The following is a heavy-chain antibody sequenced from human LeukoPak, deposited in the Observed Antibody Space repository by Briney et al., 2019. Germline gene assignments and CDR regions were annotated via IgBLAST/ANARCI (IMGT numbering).Heavy chain of an antibody. J-gene: IGHJ6*02. D-gene: IGHD3-10*01. CDR2: IYYSGST. CDR3: ARVTLDGSGMWSYYYGMDV. V-gene: IGHV4-61*08. Sequence: PSETLSLTCTVSGGSISSGGYYWSWIRQHPGKGLEWIGYIYYSGSTNYNPSLKSRVTISVDTSKNQFSLKLSSVTAADTAVYYCARVTLDGSGMWSYYYGMDVWGQGTTVTVSS. CDR1: GGSISSGGYY.